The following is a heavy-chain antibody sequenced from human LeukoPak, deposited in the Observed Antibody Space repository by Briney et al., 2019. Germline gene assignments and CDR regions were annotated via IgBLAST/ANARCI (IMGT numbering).Heavy chain of an antibody. V-gene: IGHV4-31*03. Sequence: SQTMSLTCTVSGGSISSGGYYWRWIRQHPGTGLEWIGYIYYSGSTYYNPSLKSRVTISVDTSKNQFSLKLSSVTAADTAVYYCARDKVGVGATTVWGQGTMVTVSS. CDR1: GGSISSGGYY. CDR2: IYYSGST. J-gene: IGHJ3*01. D-gene: IGHD1-26*01. CDR3: ARDKVGVGATTV.